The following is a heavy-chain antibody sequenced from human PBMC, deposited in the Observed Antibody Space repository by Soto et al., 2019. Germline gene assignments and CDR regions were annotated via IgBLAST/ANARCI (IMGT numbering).Heavy chain of an antibody. V-gene: IGHV1-2*02. D-gene: IGHD3-22*01. CDR2: INPYSGGT. CDR3: ARALLYSTGYSYVGEDLDY. Sequence: ASVKVSCKASGYTFTDHYIHWLRQAPGQSLEWMGWINPYSGGTHFARKFQDRVTMARDTSVSTAYMELSSLKSDDTAVYYCARALLYSTGYSYVGEDLDYWGQGTLVTVSS. J-gene: IGHJ4*02. CDR1: GYTFTDHY.